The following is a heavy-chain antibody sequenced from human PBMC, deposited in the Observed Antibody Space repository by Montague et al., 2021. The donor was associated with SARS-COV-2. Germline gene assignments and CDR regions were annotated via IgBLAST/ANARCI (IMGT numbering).Heavy chain of an antibody. J-gene: IGHJ4*02. CDR2: IDWDDDK. CDR1: GFSLSTSGMC. V-gene: IGHV2-70*01. CDR3: ARRRYGSGSYYLDY. Sequence: PALVKPTQTLTLTCTFSGFSLSTSGMCVSWIRQPPGKALEWLALIDWDDDKYYSTSLKTRLTISKDTPKNQVVLTMTNMDPVDTATYYCARRRYGSGSYYLDYWGQGTLVTVSS. D-gene: IGHD3-10*01.